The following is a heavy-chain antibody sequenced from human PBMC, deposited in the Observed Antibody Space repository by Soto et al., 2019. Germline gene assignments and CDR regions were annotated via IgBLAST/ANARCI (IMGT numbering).Heavy chain of an antibody. CDR3: ARSYYDILTGYYFDY. CDR2: IYYSGST. J-gene: IGHJ4*02. V-gene: IGHV4-61*08. D-gene: IGHD3-9*01. CDR1: GGSISSGGYY. Sequence: PSETLSLTCTLSGGSISSGGYYWSWIRQHPGKGLEWIGYIYYSGSTNYNPSLKSRVTISVDTSKNQFSLKLSSVTAADTAVYYCARSYYDILTGYYFDYWGQGTLVTVSS.